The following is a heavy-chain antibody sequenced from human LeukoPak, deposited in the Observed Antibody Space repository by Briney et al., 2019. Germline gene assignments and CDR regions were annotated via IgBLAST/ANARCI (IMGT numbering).Heavy chain of an antibody. CDR1: GGSISSYY. J-gene: IGHJ4*02. D-gene: IGHD5-24*01. CDR3: ARYRGTYGYYFDY. Sequence: SETLSLTCTVSGGSISSYYWSWIRQPPGKGLEWIGYIYYSGSTNYNPSLKSRVTISVDTSKNQYSLKLTSVTAADTAVYYCARYRGTYGYYFDYWGQGKLVIVSS. CDR2: IYYSGST. V-gene: IGHV4-59*01.